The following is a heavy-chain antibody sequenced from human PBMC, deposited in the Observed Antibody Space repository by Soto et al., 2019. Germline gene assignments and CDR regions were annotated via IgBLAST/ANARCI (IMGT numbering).Heavy chain of an antibody. J-gene: IGHJ5*01. Sequence: SQTLSLTCAISGDSVSRNSATWDWIRRSPSRGLEWLGRTYYRSKWYNDYAVSVKGRITINPDTSNNQLSLQLNSVTPDDTAVYYCARLIGNSWLDSWGQGTLVTVSS. V-gene: IGHV6-1*01. CDR2: TYYRSKWYN. CDR3: ARLIGNSWLDS. D-gene: IGHD2-8*01. CDR1: GDSVSRNSAT.